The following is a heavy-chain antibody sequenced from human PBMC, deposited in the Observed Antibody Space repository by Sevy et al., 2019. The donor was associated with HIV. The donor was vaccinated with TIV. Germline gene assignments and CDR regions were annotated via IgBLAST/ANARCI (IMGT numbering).Heavy chain of an antibody. CDR3: ARDLCTGGVCPRWGYYYYGMDV. V-gene: IGHV3-21*01. CDR1: GFMFGTYS. CDR2: VSSSSTYI. Sequence: GGSLRLSCAASGFMFGTYSMNWVRQAPGKGLEWVSSVSSSSTYIYYADSVKGRFTISRDNAKNSLYLQMNSLRAEDTAVYYCARDLCTGGVCPRWGYYYYGMDVWGQGTTVTVSS. D-gene: IGHD2-8*02. J-gene: IGHJ6*02.